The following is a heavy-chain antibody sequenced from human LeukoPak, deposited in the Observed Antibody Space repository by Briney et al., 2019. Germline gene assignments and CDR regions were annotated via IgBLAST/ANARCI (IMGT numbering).Heavy chain of an antibody. Sequence: SVKVSCKASGGTFSNYAISWVRQAPGQGLEWMGGIIPVFGTANYAQKFQGRVTITTDESTSTAYMELSSLRSEDTAVYYCARGRREIQSSSWWFDYWGQGTLVTVSS. CDR2: IIPVFGTA. D-gene: IGHD6-13*01. V-gene: IGHV1-69*05. J-gene: IGHJ4*02. CDR3: ARGRREIQSSSWWFDY. CDR1: GGTFSNYA.